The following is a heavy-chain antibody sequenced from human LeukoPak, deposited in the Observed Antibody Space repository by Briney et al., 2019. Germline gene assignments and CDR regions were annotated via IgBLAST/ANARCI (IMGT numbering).Heavy chain of an antibody. CDR2: IYHSGRT. CDR1: GYSISSGYY. Sequence: SETLSLTCTVSGYSISSGYYWGWIRQPPGKGLEWIGSIYHSGRTFYNPSLKSRVTISVDTSKNQFSLKLSSVTAADTAVYYCARVADGKGYPFDYWGQGTLVTVSS. V-gene: IGHV4-38-2*02. CDR3: ARVADGKGYPFDY. J-gene: IGHJ4*02. D-gene: IGHD5-18*01.